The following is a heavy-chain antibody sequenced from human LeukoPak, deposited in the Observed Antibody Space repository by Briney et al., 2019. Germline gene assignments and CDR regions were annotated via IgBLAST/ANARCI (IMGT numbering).Heavy chain of an antibody. D-gene: IGHD3-10*01. J-gene: IGHJ4*02. CDR3: ARDRVRGIIMTPYFHY. Sequence: SETLSLTCTVSGGSISSYYWSWIRQPAGKGLEWIGRIYTSGSTNYNPSLKSRVTMSVDTSKNQFSLKLSSVTAADTAVYYCARDRVRGIIMTPYFHYWGQGTLVTVSS. CDR2: IYTSGST. CDR1: GGSISSYY. V-gene: IGHV4-4*07.